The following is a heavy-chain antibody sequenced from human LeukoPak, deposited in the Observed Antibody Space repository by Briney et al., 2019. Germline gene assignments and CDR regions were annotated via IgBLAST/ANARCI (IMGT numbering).Heavy chain of an antibody. D-gene: IGHD1-1*01. Sequence: GGSLRLSCAASGFTFSDCWMSWVRQAPGKGQEWVANIKKDGSDKYYVDSVKGRFTVSRDNAKNSLYLQMNSLRAEDTAVYYCARSLYNWNDRVAFDIWGQGTMVTVSS. CDR2: IKKDGSDK. V-gene: IGHV3-7*01. J-gene: IGHJ3*02. CDR1: GFTFSDCW. CDR3: ARSLYNWNDRVAFDI.